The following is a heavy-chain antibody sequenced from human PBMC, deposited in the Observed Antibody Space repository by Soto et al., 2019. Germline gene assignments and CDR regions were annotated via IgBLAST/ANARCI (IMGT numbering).Heavy chain of an antibody. CDR3: ARDRRYSSSWYDYYYGMDV. J-gene: IGHJ6*02. CDR2: IWYDGSNK. Sequence: PGGSLRLSCAASGFTFSSYGMHWVRQAPGKGLEWVAVIWYDGSNKYYADSVKGRFTISRDNSKNTLYLQMNSLRAEDTAVYYCARDRRYSSSWYDYYYGMDVWGQGTTVTV. D-gene: IGHD6-13*01. CDR1: GFTFSSYG. V-gene: IGHV3-33*01.